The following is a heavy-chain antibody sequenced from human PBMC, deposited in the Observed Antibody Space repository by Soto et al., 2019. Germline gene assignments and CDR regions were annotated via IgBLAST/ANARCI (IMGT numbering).Heavy chain of an antibody. CDR1: GYTFTTYP. CDR3: ARQWKLRAVVVD. CDR2: INAASGNT. J-gene: IGHJ4*02. Sequence: QVQLVQSGAEEKKPGASVKVSCKASGYTFTTYPMHLVRQAPGQSLEWMGWINAASGNTKYSQKFQDRVTITMDTSASTAYMELGSLRSEDTAVYYCARQWKLRAVVVDWGQGTLVTASS. D-gene: IGHD2-15*01. V-gene: IGHV1-3*05.